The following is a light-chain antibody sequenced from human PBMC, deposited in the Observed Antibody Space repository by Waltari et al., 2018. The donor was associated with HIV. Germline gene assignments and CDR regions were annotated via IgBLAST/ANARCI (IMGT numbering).Light chain of an antibody. V-gene: IGLV2-14*03. J-gene: IGLJ2*01. CDR1: GSDIGGYNY. Sequence: QSALTQSASVSGSPGQSITISCTGTGSDIGGYNYVSWYQQQPGKAPKLLIYDVTDRPSGISDRFSGSKSGNTASLTISGLQAGDEADYYCSSYTISSTVVFGGGTKLTVL. CDR3: SSYTISSTVV. CDR2: DVT.